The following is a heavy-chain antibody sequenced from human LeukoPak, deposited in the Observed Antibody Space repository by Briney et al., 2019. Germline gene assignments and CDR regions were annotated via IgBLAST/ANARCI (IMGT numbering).Heavy chain of an antibody. J-gene: IGHJ4*02. Sequence: ASVKVSCKASGYTFTSYGISWVQQAPGQGLEWMGWISAYNGNTNYAQKLQGRVTMTTDTSTSTAYMELRSLRSDDTAVYYCASLFSGYCSSTSCPSDYWGQGTLVTVSS. CDR2: ISAYNGNT. D-gene: IGHD2-2*01. V-gene: IGHV1-18*01. CDR3: ASLFSGYCSSTSCPSDY. CDR1: GYTFTSYG.